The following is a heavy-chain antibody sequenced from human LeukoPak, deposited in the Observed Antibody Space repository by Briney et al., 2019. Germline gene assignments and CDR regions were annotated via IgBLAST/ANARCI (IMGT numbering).Heavy chain of an antibody. CDR1: GGTFSSYA. D-gene: IGHD6-19*01. CDR2: IIPISGTA. CDR3: ARGLVGYPFDY. Sequence: GASVKVSCKASGGTFSSYAISWVRQAPGQGLEWMGRIIPISGTANYAQKFQGRVTITTDESTSTAYMELSSLRSEDTAVYYCARGLVGYPFDYWGQGTLVTVSS. V-gene: IGHV1-69*05. J-gene: IGHJ4*02.